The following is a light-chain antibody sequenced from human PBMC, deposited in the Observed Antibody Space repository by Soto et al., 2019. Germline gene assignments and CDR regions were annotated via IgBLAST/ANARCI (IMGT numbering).Light chain of an antibody. V-gene: IGKV3-20*01. CDR3: QQYSSSPRT. CDR1: QSVSSDY. Sequence: ENVLTQSPGTLSLSPGEGATLSCRASQSVSSDYLAWYQQKPGQARRLLIYSASSRSTGVPDRFSGSGSGTEFSLTIRRLEPEDFSVYYCQQYSSSPRTFGQGTKLEMK. CDR2: SAS. J-gene: IGKJ2*02.